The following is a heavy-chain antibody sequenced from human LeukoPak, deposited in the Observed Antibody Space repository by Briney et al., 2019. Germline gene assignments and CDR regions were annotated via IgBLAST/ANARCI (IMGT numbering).Heavy chain of an antibody. J-gene: IGHJ4*02. Sequence: PSETLSLTCTVSGGSISSYYWSWIRQPPGKGLEWIGEINHSGSTNYNPSLKSRVTISVDTSKNQFSLKLSSVTAADTAVYYCARGRSPHYYDSSGYNFDYWGQGTLVTVSS. CDR2: INHSGST. CDR3: ARGRSPHYYDSSGYNFDY. V-gene: IGHV4-34*01. CDR1: GGSISSYY. D-gene: IGHD3-22*01.